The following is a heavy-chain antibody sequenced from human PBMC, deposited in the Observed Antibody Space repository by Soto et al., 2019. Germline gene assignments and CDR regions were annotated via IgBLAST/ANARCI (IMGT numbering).Heavy chain of an antibody. J-gene: IGHJ4*02. Sequence: QVQLQESGPGLVKPSQTLSLTCTVSGGSISSGGYYWSWIRQHPGKGLEWIGDIYYSGSTHYNPSRTGRDSAWVETSEHHYSMKLSATTAEDAAMYYCARVQYYFAHWGQGAQVAVSP. CDR1: GGSISSGGYY. CDR3: ARVQYYFAH. V-gene: IGHV4-31*03. CDR2: IYYSGST.